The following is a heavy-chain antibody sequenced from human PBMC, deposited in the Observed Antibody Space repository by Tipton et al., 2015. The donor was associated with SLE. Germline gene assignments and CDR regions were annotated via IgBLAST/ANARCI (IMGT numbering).Heavy chain of an antibody. J-gene: IGHJ4*02. V-gene: IGHV4-34*01. Sequence: TLSLTCAVYGGSLSGYYWSWIRQSPGKGLESIDDINHVGRTNYNPSLRSRATISIDTSKNHVSLKLTSVTPADTAVYYCAGRYNWNYRDYFDYWGQGTSVTGST. CDR3: AGRYNWNYRDYFDY. D-gene: IGHD1-7*01. CDR2: INHVGRT. CDR1: GGSLSGYY.